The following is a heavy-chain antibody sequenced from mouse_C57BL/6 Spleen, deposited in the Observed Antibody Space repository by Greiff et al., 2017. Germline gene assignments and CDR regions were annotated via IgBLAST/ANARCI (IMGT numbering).Heavy chain of an antibody. D-gene: IGHD1-1*01. J-gene: IGHJ2*01. Sequence: QVHVKQPGAELVKPGASVKLSCKASGYTFTSYWMQWVKQRPGQGLEWIGEIDPSDSYTNYNQKFKGKATLTVDTSSSTAYMQLSSLTSEDSAVYYCARKSYDYFDYWGQGTTLTVSS. V-gene: IGHV1-50*01. CDR2: IDPSDSYT. CDR3: ARKSYDYFDY. CDR1: GYTFTSYW.